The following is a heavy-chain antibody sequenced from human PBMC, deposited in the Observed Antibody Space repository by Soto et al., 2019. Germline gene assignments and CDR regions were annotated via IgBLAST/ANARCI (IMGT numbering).Heavy chain of an antibody. Sequence: GSLRLSCVASGVSFGSYALSWVRQAPGKGLEWVSTISGSDGKTFYADSVKGRFSISRDTSQNTLYLQMNSLRADDTAIYYCARGSYPDYWCKGTRVTDSS. CDR3: ARGSYPDY. D-gene: IGHD3-16*01. CDR1: GVSFGSYA. V-gene: IGHV3-23*01. CDR2: ISGSDGKT. J-gene: IGHJ4*02.